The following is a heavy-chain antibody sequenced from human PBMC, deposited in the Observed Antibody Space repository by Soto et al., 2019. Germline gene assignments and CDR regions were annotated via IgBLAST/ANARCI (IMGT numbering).Heavy chain of an antibody. J-gene: IGHJ4*02. D-gene: IGHD3-3*01. CDR1: GFTFSSYA. CDR2: IWYDGSKK. CDR3: AKDWTHLDY. V-gene: IGHV3-33*03. Sequence: QVQLVESGGGVVQPGSSLRLSCAASGFTFSSYAMYWVRQAPGKGLECVAIIWYDGSKKYDADSVKGRFTISRDNSRNTLYLQMNSLRVDDTAIYYCAKDWTHLDYWGQGTLVTVSS.